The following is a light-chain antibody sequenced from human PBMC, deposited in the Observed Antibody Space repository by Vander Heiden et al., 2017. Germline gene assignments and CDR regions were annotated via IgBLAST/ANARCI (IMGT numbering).Light chain of an antibody. V-gene: IGLV1-44*01. J-gene: IGLJ1*01. CDR2: NNN. CDR1: DSNIGLNT. Sequence: QSVLTQPPSASGTPGQRVTISCSGSDSNIGLNTVNWYHQLPGTAPKLLIYNNNQRPSGVPDRFSGSKSGTSASLAIIGLQSEDEADYYCSAWDKWPHVFGTGTKVTV. CDR3: SAWDKWPHV.